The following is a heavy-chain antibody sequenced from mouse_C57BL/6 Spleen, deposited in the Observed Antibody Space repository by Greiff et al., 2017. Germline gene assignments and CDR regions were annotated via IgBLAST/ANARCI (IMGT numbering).Heavy chain of an antibody. CDR3: TRDKGYFGY. CDR1: GFTFSNYW. V-gene: IGHV6-3*01. CDR2: IRLKSDNYAT. Sequence: EVKLVESGGGLVQPGGSMKLSCVASGFTFSNYWMNWVRQSPEKGLEWVAQIRLKSDNYATHYAESVKGRFTISRDDSKSSVYLQMNNLRAEDTGIYYCTRDKGYFGYWGQGTTLTVSS. D-gene: IGHD3-3*01. J-gene: IGHJ2*01.